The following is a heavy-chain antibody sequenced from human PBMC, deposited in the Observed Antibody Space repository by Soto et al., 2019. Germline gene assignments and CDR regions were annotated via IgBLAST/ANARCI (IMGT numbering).Heavy chain of an antibody. CDR1: GYTVTSYG. D-gene: IGHD3-10*01. J-gene: IGHJ4*02. CDR2: ISAYNGNT. V-gene: IGHV1-18*01. Sequence: ASVKVSCKASGYTVTSYGISWVRQAPGQGLEWMGWISAYNGNTNYAQKLQGRVTMTTDTSTSTAYMELRSLRSDDTAVYYCARGGMIYGSGSYTGRFDYWGQGTLVTVSS. CDR3: ARGGMIYGSGSYTGRFDY.